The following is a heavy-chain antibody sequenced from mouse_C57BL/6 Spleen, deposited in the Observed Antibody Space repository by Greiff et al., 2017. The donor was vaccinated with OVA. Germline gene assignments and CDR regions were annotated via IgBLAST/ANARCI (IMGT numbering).Heavy chain of an antibody. Sequence: EVKLVESGGGLVKPGGSLKLSCAASGFTFSSYTMSWVRQTPEKRLEWVATISGGGGNTYYPDSVKGRFTISRDNAKNTLYLQMSSLRSEDTSLYYCAREGDYYGSSDEDWYFDVWGTGTTVTVSS. D-gene: IGHD1-1*01. V-gene: IGHV5-9*01. CDR1: GFTFSSYT. CDR2: ISGGGGNT. J-gene: IGHJ1*03. CDR3: AREGDYYGSSDEDWYFDV.